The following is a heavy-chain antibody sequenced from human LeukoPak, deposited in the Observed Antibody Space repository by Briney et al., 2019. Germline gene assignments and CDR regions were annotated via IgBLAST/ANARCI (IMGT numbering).Heavy chain of an antibody. V-gene: IGHV1-3*01. CDR3: ARAPTTVVTPHFDY. D-gene: IGHD4-23*01. J-gene: IGHJ4*02. CDR1: GYTFTSYA. Sequence: GASVKVSCKASGYTFTSYAMHWVRQAPGQRLEWMGWINAGNGNTKYSQKFQGRVTITRDTSASTAYMELSSLRSEDTAVYYCARAPTTVVTPHFDYWGQGTLVTVSS. CDR2: INAGNGNT.